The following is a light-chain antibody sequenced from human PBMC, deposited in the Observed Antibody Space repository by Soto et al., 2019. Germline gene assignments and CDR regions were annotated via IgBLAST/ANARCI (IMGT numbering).Light chain of an antibody. V-gene: IGKV3-15*01. CDR1: QSISDN. CDR2: RAA. Sequence: EVLMTQSPDTLYVSPGERVTLSGRASQSISDNLAWYQQKPGQGPRLLVYRAATRTLGIPARFSGSESGTEFTLTISSMQSEEFAVYYCQQYNIWPSTFGQGTRLEIK. CDR3: QQYNIWPST. J-gene: IGKJ5*01.